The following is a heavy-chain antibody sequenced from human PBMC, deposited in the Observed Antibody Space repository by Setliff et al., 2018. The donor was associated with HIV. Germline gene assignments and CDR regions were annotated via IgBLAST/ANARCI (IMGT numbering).Heavy chain of an antibody. Sequence: ETLSLTCAVYGESFSAYFWSWIRQPPGKGLEWIGEINHSGSTNYNPSLKSRVTISVDTSKNQFSLRLSSVTAADTAVYYCATGITMAPDYWGQGSLVTVSS. CDR3: ATGITMAPDY. CDR1: GESFSAYF. V-gene: IGHV4-34*01. J-gene: IGHJ4*02. CDR2: INHSGST. D-gene: IGHD1-20*01.